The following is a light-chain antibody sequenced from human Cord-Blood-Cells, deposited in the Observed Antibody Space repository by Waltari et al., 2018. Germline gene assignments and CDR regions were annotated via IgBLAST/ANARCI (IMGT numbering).Light chain of an antibody. CDR2: DAS. CDR1: QDISNY. CDR3: QQYDNLPFT. Sequence: DIQMTQYPSSLSASVGDRVTITCQASQDISNYLNWNQQKPGKAPKLLIYDASNLETGVPSRFSGSGSGTDFTFTISSLQPEDIATYYCQQYDNLPFTFGPGTKVDIK. V-gene: IGKV1-33*01. J-gene: IGKJ3*01.